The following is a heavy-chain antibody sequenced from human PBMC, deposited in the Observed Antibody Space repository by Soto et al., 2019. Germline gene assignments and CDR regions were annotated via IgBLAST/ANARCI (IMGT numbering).Heavy chain of an antibody. V-gene: IGHV4-59*01. CDR2: IYYSGST. CDR3: ARRSVVVAATQGRGYYYGMDV. D-gene: IGHD2-15*01. J-gene: IGHJ6*02. Sequence: SETLSLTCTVSGGSISSYYWSWIRQPPGKGLEWIGYIYYSGSTNYNPSLKSRVTISVDTSKNQFSLKLSSVTAADTAVYYCARRSVVVAATQGRGYYYGMDVWGQGTTVTVSS. CDR1: GGSISSYY.